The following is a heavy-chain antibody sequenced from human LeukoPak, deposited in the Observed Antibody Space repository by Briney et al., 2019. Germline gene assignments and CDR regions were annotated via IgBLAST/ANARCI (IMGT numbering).Heavy chain of an antibody. CDR3: ARDHSDSGWPYYYYYMDV. D-gene: IGHD6-19*01. J-gene: IGHJ6*03. Sequence: GASVKVSCKASGYTFTSYAMNWVRQAPGQGLEWMGGIIPIFGTANYAQKFQGRVTITADKSTSTAYMELSSLRSEDTAVYYCARDHSDSGWPYYYYYMDVWGKGTTVTVSS. CDR1: GYTFTSYA. CDR2: IIPIFGTA. V-gene: IGHV1-69*06.